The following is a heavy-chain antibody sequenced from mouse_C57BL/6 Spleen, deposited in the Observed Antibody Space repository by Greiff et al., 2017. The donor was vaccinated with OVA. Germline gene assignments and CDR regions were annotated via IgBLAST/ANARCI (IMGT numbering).Heavy chain of an antibody. Sequence: QVQLQQPGAELVRPGSSVKLSCKASGYTFTSYWMHWVKQRPIQGLEWIGNIDPSDSDTHYNQKFKDTATLTVDKSSSTAYMQLSSPTSEDSAVYYCARDYCRRAPYAMAYWGQGTSVTVSS. CDR2: IDPSDSDT. CDR1: GYTFTSYW. J-gene: IGHJ4*01. V-gene: IGHV1-52*01. D-gene: IGHD1-1*01. CDR3: ARDYCRRAPYAMAY.